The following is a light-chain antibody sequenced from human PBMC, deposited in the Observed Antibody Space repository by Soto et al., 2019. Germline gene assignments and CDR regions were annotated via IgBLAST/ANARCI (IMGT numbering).Light chain of an antibody. Sequence: QSVLTQPPSVSGAPGQRVTISCTGSSSNIGAGYDVHWYQQLPGTAPKLLIYGNSNRPSGVPDRCSGSKSGTSASLAITGRQAEDEADYYCQSYDSSLSGSNVFGTGTKLA. J-gene: IGLJ1*01. CDR2: GNS. CDR3: QSYDSSLSGSNV. CDR1: SSNIGAGYD. V-gene: IGLV1-40*01.